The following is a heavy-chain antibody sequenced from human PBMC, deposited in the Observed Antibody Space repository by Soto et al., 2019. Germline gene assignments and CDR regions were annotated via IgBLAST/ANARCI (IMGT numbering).Heavy chain of an antibody. CDR2: ISGSGGST. CDR3: AKDSRESYSSSWYFGLDY. Sequence: EVQLLESGGGLVQPGGSLRLSCAASGFTFSSYAMSWVRQAPGKGLEWVSAISGSGGSTYYADSVKGRFTISRDNSKNTLYMQMNSLSAEDTAVYYCAKDSRESYSSSWYFGLDYWGQGTLVTVSS. CDR1: GFTFSSYA. V-gene: IGHV3-23*01. D-gene: IGHD6-13*01. J-gene: IGHJ4*02.